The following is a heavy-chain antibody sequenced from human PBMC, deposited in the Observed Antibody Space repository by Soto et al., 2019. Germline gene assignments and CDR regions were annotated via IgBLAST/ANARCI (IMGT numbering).Heavy chain of an antibody. J-gene: IGHJ6*02. D-gene: IGHD1-26*01. Sequence: EVQLVETGGGLIQPGGSLRLSCAASGFTVSSNYMSWVRQAPGKGLERVSVIYSGGSTYYADSVRGRFTISRDNSKNTLYLQMKSLRAEDTAVYYCARDPTATRHGMDVWGQGTTVTVSS. CDR1: GFTVSSNY. CDR3: ARDPTATRHGMDV. V-gene: IGHV3-53*02. CDR2: IYSGGST.